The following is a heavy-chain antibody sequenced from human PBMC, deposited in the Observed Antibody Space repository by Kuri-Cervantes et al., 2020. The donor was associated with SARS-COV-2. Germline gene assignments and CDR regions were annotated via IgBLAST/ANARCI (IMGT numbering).Heavy chain of an antibody. CDR2: ISTSSSYT. CDR1: GFTFSSYS. V-gene: IGHV3-21*04. J-gene: IGHJ4*02. D-gene: IGHD3-16*01. CDR3: AKSQKSGDLGDDFDY. Sequence: GESLKISCAASGFTFSSYSMNWVRQAPGKGLEWVSSISTSSSYTYYADSVKGRFTISRDNAKNSLYLQMNSLRAEDTAVYYCAKSQKSGDLGDDFDYWGQGTLVTVSS.